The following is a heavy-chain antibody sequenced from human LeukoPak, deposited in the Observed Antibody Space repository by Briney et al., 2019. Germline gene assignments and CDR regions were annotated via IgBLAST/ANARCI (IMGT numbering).Heavy chain of an antibody. CDR1: GGTFSSYA. Sequence: SVKVSCKASGGTFSSYAISWVRQAPGQGLEWMGRIIPILGIANYAQKFQGRVTITANKSTSTAYMELSSLRSEDTAVYYCASSGYDSSGCCAFDIWGQGTMVTVSS. CDR2: IIPILGIA. V-gene: IGHV1-69*04. CDR3: ASSGYDSSGCCAFDI. J-gene: IGHJ3*02. D-gene: IGHD3-22*01.